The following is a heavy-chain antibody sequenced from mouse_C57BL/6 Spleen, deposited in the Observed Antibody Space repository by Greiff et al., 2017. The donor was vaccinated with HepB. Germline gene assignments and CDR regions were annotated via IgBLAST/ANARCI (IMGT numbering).Heavy chain of an antibody. J-gene: IGHJ3*01. CDR2: IDPETGGT. D-gene: IGHD2-3*01. Sequence: VKLMESGAELVRPGASVTLSCKASGYTFTDYEMHWVKQTPVHGLEWIGAIDPETGGTAYNQKFKGKAILTADKSSSTAYMELRSLTSEDSAVYYCTRSDDGYYSYWFAYWGQGTLVTVSA. V-gene: IGHV1-15*01. CDR3: TRSDDGYYSYWFAY. CDR1: GYTFTDYE.